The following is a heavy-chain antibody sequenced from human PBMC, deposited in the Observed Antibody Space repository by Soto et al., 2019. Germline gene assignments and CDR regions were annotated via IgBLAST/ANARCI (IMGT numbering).Heavy chain of an antibody. CDR2: INGRSNYV. V-gene: IGHV3-21*01. CDR3: AREDGVVGSSSAFDH. CDR1: GFTLSTYT. D-gene: IGHD1-26*01. J-gene: IGHJ4*02. Sequence: EVQVVESGGGLVRPGGSLGLSGVFSGFTLSTYTRNWVRQAPGRGLGWVSSINGRSNYVYYADSVKGRFTISRDNAKNSLYLQMNRLRAEDTAIYFCAREDGVVGSSSAFDHWGLGTLVTVSS.